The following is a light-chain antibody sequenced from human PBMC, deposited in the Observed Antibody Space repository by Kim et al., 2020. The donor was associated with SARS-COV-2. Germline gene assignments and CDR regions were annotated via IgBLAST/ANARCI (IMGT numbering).Light chain of an antibody. CDR2: GAS. J-gene: IGKJ1*01. CDR1: QSVSSN. V-gene: IGKV3-15*01. Sequence: EIVMTQSPATLSVSPGERATLSCRASQSVSSNLAWYQQKPGQAPRLLIYGASTRATGIPARFSGSGSGTEFTLTISSLQSEDFAVYYCQKYNNWTPEGAFGQGTKVEIK. CDR3: QKYNNWTPEGA.